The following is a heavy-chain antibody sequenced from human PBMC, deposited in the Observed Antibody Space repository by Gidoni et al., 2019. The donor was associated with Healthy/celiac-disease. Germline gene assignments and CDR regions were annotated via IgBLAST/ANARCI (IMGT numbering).Heavy chain of an antibody. Sequence: QVQLVQSGAEVKKPGASVKVSCKVSGYTLTEFSMHWVRQAHGKGLEWMGGFDPEDVDTIYAQKFQGRVTMTEDTSTDTAYMELSSLRSEDTAVYYCATDDPKMITFGGVSDAFDIWGQGTMVTVSS. J-gene: IGHJ3*02. CDR2: FDPEDVDT. CDR3: ATDDPKMITFGGVSDAFDI. V-gene: IGHV1-24*01. D-gene: IGHD3-16*01. CDR1: GYTLTEFS.